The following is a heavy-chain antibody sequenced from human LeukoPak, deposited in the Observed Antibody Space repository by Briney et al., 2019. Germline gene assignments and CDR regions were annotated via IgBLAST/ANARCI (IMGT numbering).Heavy chain of an antibody. CDR3: ARDLTY. J-gene: IGHJ4*02. CDR2: ISAYNGNT. CDR1: GGTFSSYA. V-gene: IGHV1-18*01. Sequence: ASVKVSCKASGGTFSSYAIIWVRQAPGQGLEWMGWISAYNGNTDYSQNLQGRVTMTTDTSKNTAYMELRSLRSDDTAVYYCARDLTYWGQGTLVTVSS.